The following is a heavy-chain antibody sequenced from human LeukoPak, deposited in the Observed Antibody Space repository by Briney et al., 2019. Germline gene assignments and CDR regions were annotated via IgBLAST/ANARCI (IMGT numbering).Heavy chain of an antibody. V-gene: IGHV3-21*01. Sequence: PGGSLRLSCAASGFTFSSYSMNWVRQAPGKGLEWVSSISSSSSYIYYADSVKGRFTISRDNSKNTLYLQMNSLRAEDTAVYYCARGPNLMGDWYFDLWGRGTLVTVSS. CDR2: ISSSSSYI. J-gene: IGHJ2*01. CDR3: ARGPNLMGDWYFDL. CDR1: GFTFSSYS. D-gene: IGHD2-8*01.